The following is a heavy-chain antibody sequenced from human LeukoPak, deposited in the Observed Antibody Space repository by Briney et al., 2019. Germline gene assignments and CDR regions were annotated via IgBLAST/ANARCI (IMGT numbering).Heavy chain of an antibody. CDR3: AREEGYSSSWYWVYYYYYYYMDV. CDR2: TRNKANSYTT. J-gene: IGHJ6*03. Sequence: GGSLRLSCAASGFTFSDHYMDWVRQAPGKGLEWVGRTRNKANSYTTEYAASVKGRFTISRDDSKNSLYLQMNSLKTEDTAVYYCAREEGYSSSWYWVYYYYYYYMDVWGKGTTVTVSS. D-gene: IGHD6-13*01. CDR1: GFTFSDHY. V-gene: IGHV3-72*01.